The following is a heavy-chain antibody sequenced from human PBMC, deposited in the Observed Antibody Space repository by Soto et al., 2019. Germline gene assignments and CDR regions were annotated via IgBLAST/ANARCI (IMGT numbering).Heavy chain of an antibody. CDR2: ISYDGSNK. CDR1: GFTFSSYG. V-gene: IGHV3-30*18. D-gene: IGHD6-19*01. Sequence: GGSLRLSCAASGFTFSSYGMHWVRQAPGKGLEWVAVISYDGSNKYYADSVKGRFTISRDNSKNTLYLQMNSLRAEDTAVYYCAKDLLYSSGWPFDYWGHGTLVTVSS. J-gene: IGHJ4*01. CDR3: AKDLLYSSGWPFDY.